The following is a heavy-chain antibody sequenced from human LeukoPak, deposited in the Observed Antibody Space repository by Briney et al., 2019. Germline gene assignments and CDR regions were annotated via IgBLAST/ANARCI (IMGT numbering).Heavy chain of an antibody. V-gene: IGHV4-4*07. J-gene: IGHJ4*01. Sequence: SETLSLTCTVSGDSITGHYWSWIRQPAGKGLEWLGRIYSTGTTAYNASFTSRLTMSVDTSKSQLSLKLISVTAADTAVYYCVRVGEIWSNGGYFDSWGQGNLVTVSS. CDR3: VRVGEIWSNGGYFDS. D-gene: IGHD3-16*01. CDR2: IYSTGTT. CDR1: GDSITGHY.